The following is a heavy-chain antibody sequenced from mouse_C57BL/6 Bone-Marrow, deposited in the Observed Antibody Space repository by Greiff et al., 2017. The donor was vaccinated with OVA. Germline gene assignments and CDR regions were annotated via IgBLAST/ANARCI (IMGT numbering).Heavy chain of an antibody. V-gene: IGHV1-61*01. Sequence: QVQLQQPGAELVRPGSSVKLSCKASGYTFTSYWMDWVKQRPGQGLEWIGNIYPSDSETHYNQKFKDKATLTVDKSSSTAYMQLSSLTSEDSAVYYCARGEYRDYWGQGTTLTVSS. CDR2: IYPSDSET. CDR3: ARGEYRDY. J-gene: IGHJ2*01. D-gene: IGHD2-14*01. CDR1: GYTFTSYW.